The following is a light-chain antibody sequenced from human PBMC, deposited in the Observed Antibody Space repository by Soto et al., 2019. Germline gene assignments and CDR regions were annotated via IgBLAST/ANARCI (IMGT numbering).Light chain of an antibody. CDR1: QSISSY. Sequence: DIQMTQSPSSLSASVGDRDTITCRAIQSISSYLNWYQQKPGKAPKLLIYAASSLQSGVPSRFSGSGSGTDFTLTIGSLQPEDFATYYCQQSYSTLTWTFGQGTKVDIK. V-gene: IGKV1-39*01. CDR3: QQSYSTLTWT. J-gene: IGKJ1*01. CDR2: AAS.